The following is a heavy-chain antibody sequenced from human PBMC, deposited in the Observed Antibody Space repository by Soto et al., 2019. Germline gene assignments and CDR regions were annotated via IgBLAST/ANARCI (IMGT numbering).Heavy chain of an antibody. D-gene: IGHD6-19*01. V-gene: IGHV5-51*01. CDR1: GYSFTSYW. CDR2: IYPGDSDT. J-gene: IGHJ4*02. Sequence: GESLKISCKGSGYSFTSYWIGWVRQMPGKGLEWMGIIYPGDSDTRYSPSFQGQVTISADKSISTAYLQWSSLKASDTAMYYCARIQPLKRAVAGSAFDYWGQGTLVTVSS. CDR3: ARIQPLKRAVAGSAFDY.